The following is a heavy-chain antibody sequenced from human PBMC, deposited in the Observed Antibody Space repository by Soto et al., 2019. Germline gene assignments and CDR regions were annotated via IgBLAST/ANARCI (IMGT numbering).Heavy chain of an antibody. V-gene: IGHV4-59*12. J-gene: IGHJ3*02. CDR3: ARDLITMIVVVTPDAFDI. Sequence: ETLSLTCTVSGGSISSYYWSWIRQPPGKGLEWIGYIYYSGSTNYNPSLKSRVTISVDTSKNQFSLKLSSVTAADTAVYYCARDLITMIVVVTPDAFDIWGQGTMVTVS. CDR2: IYYSGST. D-gene: IGHD3-22*01. CDR1: GGSISSYY.